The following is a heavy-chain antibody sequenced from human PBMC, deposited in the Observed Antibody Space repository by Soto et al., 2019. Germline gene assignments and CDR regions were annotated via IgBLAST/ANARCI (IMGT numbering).Heavy chain of an antibody. CDR2: ISAYNGNT. D-gene: IGHD3-22*01. J-gene: IGHJ3*02. Sequence: ASVKVSCKASGYTFTSYGMSWVRQAPGQGLEWMGWISAYNGNTNYAQKLQGRVTMTTDPSTSTAYMELRSLRSDDTAVYYCARDRPYYYDSSGLPDIWGQGTMVTVSS. V-gene: IGHV1-18*01. CDR1: GYTFTSYG. CDR3: ARDRPYYYDSSGLPDI.